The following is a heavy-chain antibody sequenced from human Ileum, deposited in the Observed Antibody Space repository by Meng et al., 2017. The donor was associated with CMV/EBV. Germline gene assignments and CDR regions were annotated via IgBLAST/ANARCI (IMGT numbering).Heavy chain of an antibody. V-gene: IGHV3-23*01. CDR2: IEGSNDNT. J-gene: IGHJ4*01. CDR3: AKDIFRWAFDY. Sequence: EVQLLESGGGLVQPGGSLRLSCAASGFTFSSDAMSWVRQAPGKGLEWVSAIEGSNDNTHYADSVKGRFTISRDTSKNILYLQMNNLRAEDTAIYYCAKDIFRWAFDYWGHGTLVTVSS. D-gene: IGHD1-26*01. CDR1: GFTFSSDA.